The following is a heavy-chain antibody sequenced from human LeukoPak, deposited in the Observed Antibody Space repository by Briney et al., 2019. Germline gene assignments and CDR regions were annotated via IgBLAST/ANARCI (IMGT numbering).Heavy chain of an antibody. Sequence: GGSLRLSCAASGFTFSSYSMNWVRQAPGKGLEWVSSISSSNSYIYYADSGKGRFTISRDNAKNSLYLQMNSLRAEDTAVYYCARRAPSHDFDDWGQGTLVTVSS. CDR1: GFTFSSYS. V-gene: IGHV3-21*01. CDR2: ISSSNSYI. CDR3: ARRAPSHDFDD. J-gene: IGHJ4*02.